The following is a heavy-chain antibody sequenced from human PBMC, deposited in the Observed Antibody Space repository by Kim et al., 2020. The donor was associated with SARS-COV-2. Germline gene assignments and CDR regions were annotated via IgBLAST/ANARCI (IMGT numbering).Heavy chain of an antibody. D-gene: IGHD4-17*01. J-gene: IGHJ4*02. CDR3: IRAFGDPGY. V-gene: IGHV3-30*02. CDR2: GNTE. Sequence: GNTENYADSVKGRFTISRDNSKNTLYLQMNSLTPEDTAVYYCIRAFGDPGYWGQGTLVTVSA.